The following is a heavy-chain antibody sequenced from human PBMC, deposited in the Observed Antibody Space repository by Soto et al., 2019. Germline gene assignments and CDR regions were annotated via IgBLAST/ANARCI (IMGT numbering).Heavy chain of an antibody. CDR2: IYYSGST. J-gene: IGHJ5*02. D-gene: IGHD3-9*01. CDR1: GGSISSYY. V-gene: IGHV4-59*01. Sequence: SETLSLTCTVSGGSISSYYWSWIRQPPGKGLEWIGYIYYSGSTNYNPSLKSRVTISVDTSKNQFSLKLSSVTAADTAVYYCAGEHYDILTGSFDPWGQGTLVTVSS. CDR3: AGEHYDILTGSFDP.